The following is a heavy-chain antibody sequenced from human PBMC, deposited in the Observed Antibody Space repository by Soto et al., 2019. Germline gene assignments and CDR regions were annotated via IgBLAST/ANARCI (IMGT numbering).Heavy chain of an antibody. CDR2: ISWNSGSI. D-gene: IGHD2-2*02. J-gene: IGHJ4*02. CDR3: EKDYRVGVPADIFDY. CDR1: GFTFDDYA. Sequence: GGSLRLSCAASGFTFDDYAMHWVRQAPGKGLEWVSGISWNSGSIGYADSVKGRFTISRDNAKNSLYLQMNSLRAEDTALYYCEKDYRVGVPADIFDYWGQGPLVTVYS. V-gene: IGHV3-9*01.